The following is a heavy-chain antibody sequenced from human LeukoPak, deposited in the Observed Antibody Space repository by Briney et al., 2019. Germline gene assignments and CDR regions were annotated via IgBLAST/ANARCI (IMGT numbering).Heavy chain of an antibody. CDR3: AKDSGYSDY. D-gene: IGHD3-22*01. Sequence: PGGSLRLSCAASGFTFSSYGMHWVRQAPGKGLEWVAVISYDGGNKYYADSVKGRFTISRDNSKNTLYLQMNSLRAEDTAVYYCAKDSGYSDYWGQGTLVTVSS. CDR1: GFTFSSYG. CDR2: ISYDGGNK. V-gene: IGHV3-30*18. J-gene: IGHJ4*02.